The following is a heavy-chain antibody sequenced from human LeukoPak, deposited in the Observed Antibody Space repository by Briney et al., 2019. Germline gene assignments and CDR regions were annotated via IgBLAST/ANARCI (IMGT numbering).Heavy chain of an antibody. Sequence: GGSLRLSCAASGFTFSTFAMNWVRQAPGKGLEWVSYISSSGSTIYYADSVKGRFTISRDNAKNSLYLQMNSLRAEDTAVYYCAREAGSGSWSISNYWYFDLWGRGTLVTVSS. CDR1: GFTFSTFA. CDR2: ISSSGSTI. V-gene: IGHV3-48*03. J-gene: IGHJ2*01. CDR3: AREAGSGSWSISNYWYFDL. D-gene: IGHD3-10*01.